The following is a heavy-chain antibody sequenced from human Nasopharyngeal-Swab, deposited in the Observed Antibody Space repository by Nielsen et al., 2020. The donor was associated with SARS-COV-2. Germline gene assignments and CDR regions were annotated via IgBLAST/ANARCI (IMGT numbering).Heavy chain of an antibody. D-gene: IGHD2-2*03. CDR1: GFTFSSSA. CDR2: IGTAGDT. J-gene: IGHJ6*02. V-gene: IGHV3-13*04. CDR3: ARAVGYCSSTSCYYYYGMDV. Sequence: EGTLRISCAASGFTFSSSALHWVRQATGKGLEWVSAIGTAGDTYYPGSVKGRFTISRENAKNSLYLQMNSLRAGDTAVYYCARAVGYCSSTSCYYYYGMDVWGQGTTVTVSS.